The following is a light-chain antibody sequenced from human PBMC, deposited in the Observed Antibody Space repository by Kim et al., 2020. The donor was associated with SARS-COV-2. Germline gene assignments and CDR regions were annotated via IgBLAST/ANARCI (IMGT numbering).Light chain of an antibody. CDR2: DVS. V-gene: IGLV2-14*03. Sequence: PGQSITISCTGTSSDVGGYNYVSWYQQHPGKAPKLMIYDVSNRPSGVSNRFSGSKSGNTASLTISGLQAEDEADYYCSSYTSSSTLVFGGGTQLTVL. CDR3: SSYTSSSTLV. CDR1: SSDVGGYNY. J-gene: IGLJ2*01.